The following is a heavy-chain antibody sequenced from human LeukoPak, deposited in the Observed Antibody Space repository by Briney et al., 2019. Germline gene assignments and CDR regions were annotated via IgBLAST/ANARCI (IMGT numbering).Heavy chain of an antibody. J-gene: IGHJ4*02. CDR2: ISVYNGYT. Sequence: ASVKVSCKASGYTFTRYHINWVRQAPGQGLEWMGWISVYNGYTEFAQKFQGRVTMTTDTSTRTTYMELRGLRSDDTAVYYCARDSGWELKQYYFDHWGQGTLVTVSS. V-gene: IGHV1-18*01. D-gene: IGHD1-26*01. CDR3: ARDSGWELKQYYFDH. CDR1: GYTFTRYH.